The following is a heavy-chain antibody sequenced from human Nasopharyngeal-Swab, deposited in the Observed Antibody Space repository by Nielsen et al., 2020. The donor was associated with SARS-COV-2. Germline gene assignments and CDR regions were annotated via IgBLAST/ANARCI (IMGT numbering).Heavy chain of an antibody. CDR1: GFTFSSYW. D-gene: IGHD4-17*01. Sequence: GESLNISCAASGFTFSSYWMSWVRPAPGKGLEWVGNIKQDGSEKYYVDSVKGRFTISRDNAKNSLYLQMNSLRVEDTAVYNCASNNYGGDYWGQGTLVTVSS. CDR2: IKQDGSEK. CDR3: ASNNYGGDY. V-gene: IGHV3-7*01. J-gene: IGHJ4*02.